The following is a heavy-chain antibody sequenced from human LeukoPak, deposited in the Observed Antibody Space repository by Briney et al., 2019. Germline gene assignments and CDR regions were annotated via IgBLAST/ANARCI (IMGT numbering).Heavy chain of an antibody. D-gene: IGHD3-22*01. Sequence: SLRLSCAASGFTFDDYAMHWVRQAPGKGLEWVSGISWNSKNIGYADSVKGRFTISRDNAKNSVYLQMNSLRAEDTAFYYCTKEHYYIDSRGPYDYWGQGTLVTVSS. CDR3: TKEHYYIDSRGPYDY. CDR2: ISWNSKNI. J-gene: IGHJ4*02. V-gene: IGHV3-9*01. CDR1: GFTFDDYA.